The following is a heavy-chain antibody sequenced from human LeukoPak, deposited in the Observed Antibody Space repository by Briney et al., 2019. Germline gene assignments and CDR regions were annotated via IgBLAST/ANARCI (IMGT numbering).Heavy chain of an antibody. CDR1: GDSISSGDYY. D-gene: IGHD2-2*01. J-gene: IGHJ5*02. CDR2: IYYSGST. CDR3: ARDRGGYQLSSSWFDP. V-gene: IGHV4-30-4*01. Sequence: PSQTLSLTCTVSGDSISSGDYYWRWLRQPPGKGLEWIEYIYYSGSTYYNPSLKSRVTISVDTSKNQFSLKLSSVTAADTAVYYCARDRGGYQLSSSWFDPWGQGTLVTVSS.